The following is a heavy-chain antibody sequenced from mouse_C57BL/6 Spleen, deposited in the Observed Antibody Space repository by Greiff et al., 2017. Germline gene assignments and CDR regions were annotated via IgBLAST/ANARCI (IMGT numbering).Heavy chain of an antibody. CDR1: GYTFTDYE. CDR3: TRGAYYMYFDV. V-gene: IGHV1-15*01. J-gene: IGHJ1*03. CDR2: IDPETGGT. D-gene: IGHD2-12*01. Sequence: MQLQQSGAELVRPGASVTLSCKASGYTFTDYEMHWVKQTPVHGLEWIGAIDPETGGTAYNQKFKGKAILTADKSSSTAYMELRSLTSEDSAVYYCTRGAYYMYFDVWGTGTTVTVSS.